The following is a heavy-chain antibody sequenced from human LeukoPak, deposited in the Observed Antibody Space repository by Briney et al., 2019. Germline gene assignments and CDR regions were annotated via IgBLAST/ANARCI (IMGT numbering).Heavy chain of an antibody. CDR3: ASGGIYYGAAFDF. J-gene: IGHJ4*02. V-gene: IGHV3-23*01. Sequence: GGSLRLSCAASGFTFSSYAMSWVRQAPGKGLEWVSAISDSGGGTFYADSVKGRFTISRDNSKSTLYLQMNSLRAEDTALYYCASGGIYYGAAFDFWGQGSLVTVSS. CDR1: GFTFSSYA. D-gene: IGHD1-26*01. CDR2: ISDSGGGT.